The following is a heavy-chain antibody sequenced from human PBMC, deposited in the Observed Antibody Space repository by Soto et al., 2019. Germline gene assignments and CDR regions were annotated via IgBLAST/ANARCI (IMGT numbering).Heavy chain of an antibody. CDR2: ISGSGGST. V-gene: IGHV3-23*01. CDR3: AEISS. CDR1: GFTLSSYW. J-gene: IGHJ4*02. Sequence: GGSLRLSCAASGFTLSSYWMSWVRQAPGKGLEWVSDISGSGGSTYYADSVKGRFTISRDNSKNTLYLQMNSLRAEDTAVYYCAEISSWGQGTLVTVSS.